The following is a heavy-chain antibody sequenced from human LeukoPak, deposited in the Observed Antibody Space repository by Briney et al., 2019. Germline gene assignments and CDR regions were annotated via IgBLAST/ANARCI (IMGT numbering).Heavy chain of an antibody. CDR2: MNPNSGNT. V-gene: IGHV1-8*03. CDR1: GYTFTSYD. CDR3: ARGSIAARLRSDY. D-gene: IGHD6-6*01. J-gene: IGHJ4*02. Sequence: ASVKVSCEASGYTFTSYDINWVRQATGQGLEWMGWMNPNSGNTGYAQKFQGRVTITRNTSISTAYMELSSLRSEDTAVYYCARGSIAARLRSDYWGQGTLVTVSS.